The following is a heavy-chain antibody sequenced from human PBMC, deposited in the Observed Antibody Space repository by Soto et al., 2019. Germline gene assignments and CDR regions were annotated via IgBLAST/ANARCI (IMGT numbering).Heavy chain of an antibody. D-gene: IGHD6-13*01. V-gene: IGHV3-23*01. CDR3: AKDVYSSSWNYFDH. CDR2: ISGSGGRT. J-gene: IGHJ4*02. Sequence: GGSLRLSCAASGFTFNNFAMSWVRQAPGKGLEWVSVISGSGGRTYYADSVKGRFAISRDNSRDTLYMQMNSLRAEDTAIYYCAKDVYSSSWNYFDHWGQGTLVTVSS. CDR1: GFTFNNFA.